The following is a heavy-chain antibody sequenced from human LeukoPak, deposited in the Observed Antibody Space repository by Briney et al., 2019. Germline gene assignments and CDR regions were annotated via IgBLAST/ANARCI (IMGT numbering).Heavy chain of an antibody. Sequence: SETLSLTCTVSGDSISPYYWGWIRQPPGKGLEWIGYIYYTGSTNYNPSLKSRVTISVDTSKNQFSLKLSSVTAADTAVYYCARAVLGYYYGSGSYYNWFDPWGQGTLVTVSS. CDR2: IYYTGST. J-gene: IGHJ5*02. D-gene: IGHD3-10*01. CDR1: GDSISPYY. V-gene: IGHV4-59*01. CDR3: ARAVLGYYYGSGSYYNWFDP.